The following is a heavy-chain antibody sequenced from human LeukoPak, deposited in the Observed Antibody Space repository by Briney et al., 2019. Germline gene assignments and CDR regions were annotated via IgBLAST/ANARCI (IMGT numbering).Heavy chain of an antibody. CDR2: IGTAGDP. J-gene: IGHJ4*02. D-gene: IGHD2-15*01. CDR1: GFTFSSYD. CDR3: AKDRGRTWVQVAN. Sequence: GGSLRLSCAASGFTFSSYDMHWVRQATGKGLEWVSVIGTAGDPYYPGSVKGRFTISRENAKNSLYLQMNSLRVEDTAIYYCAKDRGRTWVQVANWGQGTLVTVSS. V-gene: IGHV3-13*05.